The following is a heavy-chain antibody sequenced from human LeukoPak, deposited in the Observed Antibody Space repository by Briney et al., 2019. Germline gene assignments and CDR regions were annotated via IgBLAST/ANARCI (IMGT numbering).Heavy chain of an antibody. V-gene: IGHV4-4*02. CDR1: GGSISSSDW. CDR3: ARREFYDSTGYFDL. Sequence: PSGTLSLTCAVSGGSISSSDWWSWVRPPPGKGLEWIGEIYHSGSTNYTPSLKSRVTISVDKSKNQFSLKLSSVTAADTAVYYCARREFYDSTGYFDLWGRGTLVTVSS. D-gene: IGHD3-22*01. J-gene: IGHJ2*01. CDR2: IYHSGST.